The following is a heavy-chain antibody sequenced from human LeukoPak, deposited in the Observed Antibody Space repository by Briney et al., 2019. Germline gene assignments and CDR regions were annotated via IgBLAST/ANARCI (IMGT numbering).Heavy chain of an antibody. CDR2: IYYSGST. CDR1: GGSISSSSYY. CDR3: ARGPYGDYEAY. J-gene: IGHJ4*02. V-gene: IGHV4-39*07. Sequence: SETLSLTCTVSGGSISSSSYYWGWIRQPPGKGLEWIGSIYYSGSTYYNPSLKSRVTISVDTSKNQFSLKLSSVTAADTAVYYCARGPYGDYEAYWGQGTLVTVSS. D-gene: IGHD4-17*01.